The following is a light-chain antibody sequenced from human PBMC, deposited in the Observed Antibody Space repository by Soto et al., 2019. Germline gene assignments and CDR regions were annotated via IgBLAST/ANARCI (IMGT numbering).Light chain of an antibody. CDR2: GAS. J-gene: IGKJ2*01. Sequence: EIVLTQSPGTLSLSPGERATLSCRASQSVSSNFLAWYQQKPGQAPRLLIYGASSRATGIPDRFSGSGSGTDFTLTISSLEPEDFAVYYCHQYDSSPRTFGQRTKLQIK. V-gene: IGKV3-20*01. CDR1: QSVSSNF. CDR3: HQYDSSPRT.